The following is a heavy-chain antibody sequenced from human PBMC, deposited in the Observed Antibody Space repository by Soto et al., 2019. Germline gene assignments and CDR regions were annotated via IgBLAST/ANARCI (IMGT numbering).Heavy chain of an antibody. D-gene: IGHD4-4*01. J-gene: IGHJ6*02. Sequence: EVQLLESGGGLVQPGGSLRLSCAASGFIFSNYDMNWVRLAPGKGLEWVSVIGTSGGGTYYADSVKGRFTISRDNSKNTVYLQMSSLRAEDTAIYMCVSHAKLTSVTANVGYYYGLDIWGPGTTVTISS. CDR3: VSHAKLTSVTANVGYYYGLDI. V-gene: IGHV3-23*01. CDR1: GFIFSNYD. CDR2: IGTSGGGT.